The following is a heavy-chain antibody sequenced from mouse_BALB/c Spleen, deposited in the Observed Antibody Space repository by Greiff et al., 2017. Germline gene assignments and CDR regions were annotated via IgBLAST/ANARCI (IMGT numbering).Heavy chain of an antibody. V-gene: IGHV1S137*01. J-gene: IGHJ4*01. CDR1: GYTFTDYA. D-gene: IGHD2-3*01. Sequence: VQVVESGAELVRPGVSVKISCKGSGYTFTDYAMHWVKQSHAKSLEWIGVISTYYGDASYNQKFKGKATMTVDKSSSTAYMELARLTSEDSAIYYCARVGDGYRAMDYWGQGTSVTVSS. CDR3: ARVGDGYRAMDY. CDR2: ISTYYGDA.